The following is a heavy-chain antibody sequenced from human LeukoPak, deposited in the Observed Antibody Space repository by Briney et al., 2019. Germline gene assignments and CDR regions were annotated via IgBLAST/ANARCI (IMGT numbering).Heavy chain of an antibody. J-gene: IGHJ5*02. CDR3: ARQALLWFGELFTWFDP. D-gene: IGHD3-10*01. Sequence: SQTLSLTCTVSGGSISSYYWSWIRQPPGKGLEWIGYIYYSWSTNYNPSLKSRVTISVDTSKNQFSLKLSSVTAADTAVYYCARQALLWFGELFTWFDPWGQGTLVTVSS. CDR2: IYYSWST. V-gene: IGHV4-59*08. CDR1: GGSISSYY.